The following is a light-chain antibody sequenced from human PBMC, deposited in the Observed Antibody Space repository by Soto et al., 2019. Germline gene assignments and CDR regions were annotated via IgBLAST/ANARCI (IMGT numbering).Light chain of an antibody. CDR2: EVT. CDR3: SSFASSHTWV. V-gene: IGLV2-8*01. Sequence: QSALTQPPSASGSPGQSITISCTGTSSDVGAYNYVSWYQQHAGKAPKLVIYEVTKRPSGVPDRFSGSKSANTASLTVSGLQAEDEDDYYCSSFASSHTWVFGGGTKLTVL. CDR1: SSDVGAYNY. J-gene: IGLJ3*02.